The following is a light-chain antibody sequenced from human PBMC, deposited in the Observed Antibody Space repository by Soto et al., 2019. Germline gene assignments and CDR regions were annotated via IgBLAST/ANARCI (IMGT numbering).Light chain of an antibody. V-gene: IGLV3-21*02. CDR1: NVGSKS. J-gene: IGLJ1*01. CDR2: DDS. Sequence: SYELTQPPSASVAPGQTATVTCGGNNVGSKSVHWYQQKPGQAPVLVVYDDSDRPSGIPERFSGSNSGNTATLTISRVEAGDEADYYCQVWDTSSDQGVFGTGTKVTVL. CDR3: QVWDTSSDQGV.